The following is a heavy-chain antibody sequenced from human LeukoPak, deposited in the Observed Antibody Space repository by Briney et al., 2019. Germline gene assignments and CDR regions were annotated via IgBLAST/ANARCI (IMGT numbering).Heavy chain of an antibody. CDR3: ARDLVTVTKGFDI. Sequence: PSETLSLTCAVSADSFSSHYWTWIRQAPGKGLEWIGYISYIGSTNYNPSLKSRVTISIDTSKNQFSLKLSCVTAADTAVYYCARDLVTVTKGFDIWGQGTMVSVSS. V-gene: IGHV4-59*11. CDR2: ISYIGST. CDR1: ADSFSSHY. D-gene: IGHD4-17*01. J-gene: IGHJ3*02.